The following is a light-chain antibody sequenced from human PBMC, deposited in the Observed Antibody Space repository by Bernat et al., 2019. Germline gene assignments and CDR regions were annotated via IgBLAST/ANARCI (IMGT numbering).Light chain of an antibody. V-gene: IGKV3-11*01. Sequence: EIVLTQSPATLSLSPGERATLSCRASQSVSSYLAWYQQKPGQAPRLLIYDTSNRATGIPARFSGSGSGTDFTLTISGLELEDFADYYCQQRSNWPITFGQGTRLELK. CDR1: QSVSSY. CDR2: DTS. CDR3: QQRSNWPIT. J-gene: IGKJ5*01.